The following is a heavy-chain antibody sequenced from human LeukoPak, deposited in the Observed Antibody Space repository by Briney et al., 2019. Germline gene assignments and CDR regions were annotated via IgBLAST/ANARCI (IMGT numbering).Heavy chain of an antibody. CDR3: ARGQGGIAAAGRRNWFDP. Sequence: GGSLRLSCAASGFTFSSYAMSWVRQAPGKGLEWVSIIYSGGTTYYADSVKGRFTISRDSSKNILYLQMNSLRAEDTAVYYCARGQGGIAAAGRRNWFDPWGQGTLVTVSS. CDR1: GFTFSSYA. D-gene: IGHD6-13*01. J-gene: IGHJ5*02. V-gene: IGHV3-66*02. CDR2: IYSGGTT.